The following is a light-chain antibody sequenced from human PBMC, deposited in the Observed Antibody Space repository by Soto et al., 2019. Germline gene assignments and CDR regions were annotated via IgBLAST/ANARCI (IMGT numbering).Light chain of an antibody. CDR1: SSDVGSYNL. Sequence: QSALTQPASVSGSPGQSITISCTGTSSDVGSYNLVSWYQQHPGKAPKLMIYEGSKRPSGVSNRFSGSKSGNTASLTISGLHAEHEADYYCCSYAGSSTFYVFGTGAKLTVL. CDR3: CSYAGSSTFYV. J-gene: IGLJ1*01. CDR2: EGS. V-gene: IGLV2-23*01.